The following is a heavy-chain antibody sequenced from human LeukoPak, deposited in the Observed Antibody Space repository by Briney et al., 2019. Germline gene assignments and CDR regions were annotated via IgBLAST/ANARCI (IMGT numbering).Heavy chain of an antibody. CDR1: GGSVSSGSYY. D-gene: IGHD3-22*01. CDR3: ARLSGYSSGHYYSDY. V-gene: IGHV4-61*01. CDR2: IYYSGST. Sequence: SETLSLTCTVSGGSVSSGSYYWSWIRQPPGKGLEWIGYIYYSGSTNYNPSLKSRVTISVDTSKNQFSLKLSSVTAADTAVYYCARLSGYSSGHYYSDYWGQGTLVTVSS. J-gene: IGHJ4*02.